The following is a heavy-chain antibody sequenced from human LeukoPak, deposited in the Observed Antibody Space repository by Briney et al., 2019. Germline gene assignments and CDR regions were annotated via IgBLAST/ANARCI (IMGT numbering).Heavy chain of an antibody. J-gene: IGHJ3*02. D-gene: IGHD6-19*01. CDR2: INPNSGGT. Sequence: ASVKVSCKASGYTFTSYYMHWVRQAPGQGLEWMGWINPNSGGTNYAQKFQGRVTMTRDTSISTAYMELSRLRSDDTAVYYCARLYSSGWYAIGAFDIWGQGTMVTVSS. CDR3: ARLYSSGWYAIGAFDI. CDR1: GYTFTSYY. V-gene: IGHV1-2*02.